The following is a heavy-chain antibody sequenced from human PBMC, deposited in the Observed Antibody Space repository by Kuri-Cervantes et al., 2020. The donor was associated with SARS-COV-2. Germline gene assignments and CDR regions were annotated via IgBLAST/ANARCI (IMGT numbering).Heavy chain of an antibody. D-gene: IGHD3-22*01. V-gene: IGHV4-59*12. CDR2: IYYSGST. CDR3: AKYYDSGGPLAYGMDV. Sequence: SETLSLTCTVSGGSISSYYWSWIRQPPGKGLEWIGYIYYSGSTNYNPSLKSRVTISVDTSKNQFSLKLSSVTAADTAVYYCAKYYDSGGPLAYGMDVWGQGTTVTVSS. CDR1: GGSISSYY. J-gene: IGHJ6*02.